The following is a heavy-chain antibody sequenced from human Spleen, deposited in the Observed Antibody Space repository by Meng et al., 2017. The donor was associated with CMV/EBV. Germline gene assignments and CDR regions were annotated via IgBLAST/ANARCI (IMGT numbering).Heavy chain of an antibody. CDR2: INWNGGST. CDR1: FTFDYYG. D-gene: IGHD5-12*01. CDR3: ARHLVDMRRGSRSPSDY. V-gene: IGHV3-20*03. J-gene: IGHJ4*02. Sequence: FTFDYYGMSWVRQAPGKGLEWVSGINWNGGSTGYADSVKGRFTISRDNAKNSLYLQMNSLRAEDTALYYCARHLVDMRRGSRSPSDYWGQGTLVTVSS.